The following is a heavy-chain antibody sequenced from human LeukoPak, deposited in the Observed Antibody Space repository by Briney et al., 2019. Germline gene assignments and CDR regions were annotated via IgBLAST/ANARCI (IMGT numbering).Heavy chain of an antibody. D-gene: IGHD1-26*01. CDR1: GGSISSGSYY. J-gene: IGHJ4*02. Sequence: SETLSLTCTVSGGSISSGSYYWSWIRQPAGKGLEWIGRIYTSGGANYNPSLKSRVTISVDTSKNQFSLKLSSVTAADTAVYYCARSVGPTYDYWGQGTLVTVSS. CDR2: IYTSGGA. CDR3: ARSVGPTYDY. V-gene: IGHV4-61*02.